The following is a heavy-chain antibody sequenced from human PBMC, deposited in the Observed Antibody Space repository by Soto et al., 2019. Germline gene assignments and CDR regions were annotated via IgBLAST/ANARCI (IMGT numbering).Heavy chain of an antibody. V-gene: IGHV1-8*01. CDR2: MNPNSGNT. J-gene: IGHJ3*02. D-gene: IGHD2-15*01. CDR3: ARGYCSSGSCYPDAFDI. CDR1: GYTFTSYD. Sequence: GASVKVSCKASGYTFTSYDINWVRQATGQGLEWMGWMNPNSGNTGYAQKFQGRVTMTRNTSISTAYMELSSLRSEDTAVYYCARGYCSSGSCYPDAFDIRGQGTMVTVSS.